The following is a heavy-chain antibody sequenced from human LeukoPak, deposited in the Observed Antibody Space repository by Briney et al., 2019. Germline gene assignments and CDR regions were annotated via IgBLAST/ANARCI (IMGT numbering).Heavy chain of an antibody. CDR1: GGAFSSYA. V-gene: IGHV1-69*05. CDR2: TIPIFGTA. Sequence: SVKVSCKASGGAFSSYAISWVRQAPRQGLEWMGGTIPIFGTANYAQKFQGRVTITTDESTSTAYMELSSLRSEDTAVYYCARAITYYYDSSGYRFDYWGQGTLVTVSS. D-gene: IGHD3-22*01. J-gene: IGHJ4*02. CDR3: ARAITYYYDSSGYRFDY.